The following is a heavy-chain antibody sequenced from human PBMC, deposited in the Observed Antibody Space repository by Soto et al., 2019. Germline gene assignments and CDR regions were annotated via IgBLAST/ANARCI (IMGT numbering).Heavy chain of an antibody. CDR1: GGPLTTYF. Sequence: SETLSLTCNVSGGPLTTYFWSWIRQPPGKGLEWIGYVSYFGSTNYNPSLQSRVTISLDTSKTHFSLKLSSVTAADTAVYYCASQHYYDSSGYYVVYWGQGTLVTVSS. CDR2: VSYFGST. D-gene: IGHD3-22*01. J-gene: IGHJ4*02. V-gene: IGHV4-59*08. CDR3: ASQHYYDSSGYYVVY.